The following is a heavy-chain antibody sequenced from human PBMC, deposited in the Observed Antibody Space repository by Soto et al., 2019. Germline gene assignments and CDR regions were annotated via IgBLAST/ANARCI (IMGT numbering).Heavy chain of an antibody. J-gene: IGHJ4*02. D-gene: IGHD2-8*01. Sequence: EVQLLESGGGLVQPGGSLRLSCAASGFTFSSYAMSWVRQAPGKGLEWVSAISGSGGSTYYADSVKGRFTISRDNSKNTLYLQMNSLRVEDTAVYYCAKAVLQISYMDYWGQGTLVTVSS. CDR2: ISGSGGST. CDR1: GFTFSSYA. CDR3: AKAVLQISYMDY. V-gene: IGHV3-23*01.